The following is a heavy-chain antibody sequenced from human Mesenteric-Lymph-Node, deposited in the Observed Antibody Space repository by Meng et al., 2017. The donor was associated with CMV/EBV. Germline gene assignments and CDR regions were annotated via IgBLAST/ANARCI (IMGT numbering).Heavy chain of an antibody. CDR1: GYPFTTNY. J-gene: IGHJ5*01. CDR2: MNPASGGV. V-gene: IGHV1-2*02. CDR3: ARGFSTSWFDS. D-gene: IGHD2-2*01. Sequence: SCKFSGYPFTTNYIHWVRQAPGQGLEWLAWMNPASGGVKYTQKFQGRVTMTRDTSISTAYMELSSLTSDDTAVYYCARGFSTSWFDSWGQGTLVTVSS.